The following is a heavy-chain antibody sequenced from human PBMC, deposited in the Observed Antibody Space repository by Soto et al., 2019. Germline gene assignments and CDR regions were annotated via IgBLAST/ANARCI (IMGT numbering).Heavy chain of an antibody. CDR1: GGTFSSYT. J-gene: IGHJ4*02. CDR2: IIPILGIA. Sequence: QVQLVQSGAEVKKPGSSVKVSCKASGGTFSSYTISWVRQAPGQGLEWMGRIIPILGIANYAQKFQGRVTSTADKPTSTAYMELSSLRSEDTAVYYCARMVLVATIEEYYFDYWGQGTLVTVSS. D-gene: IGHD5-12*01. CDR3: ARMVLVATIEEYYFDY. V-gene: IGHV1-69*02.